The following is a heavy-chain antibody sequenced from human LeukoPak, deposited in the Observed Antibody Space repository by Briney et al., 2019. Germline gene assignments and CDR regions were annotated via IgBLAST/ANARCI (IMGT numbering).Heavy chain of an antibody. CDR1: GGSISSSSYY. Sequence: SETLSLTCTVSGGSISSSSYYWSWIRQPPGKGLEWIGYIYYSGSTNYNPSLKSRVTISVDTSKNQFSLKLSSVTAADTAVYYCARGYYDYVWGSYLLDYWGQGTLVTVSS. CDR3: ARGYYDYVWGSYLLDY. D-gene: IGHD3-16*02. J-gene: IGHJ4*02. CDR2: IYYSGST. V-gene: IGHV4-61*01.